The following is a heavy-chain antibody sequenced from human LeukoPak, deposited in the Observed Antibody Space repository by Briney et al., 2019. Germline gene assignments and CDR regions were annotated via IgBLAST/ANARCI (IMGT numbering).Heavy chain of an antibody. Sequence: GGSLRLSCAASGFTFSRYWMSWVRQAPGKGLEWVASIKEDGREKNYVDSVKGRFTISRDNAKKQLYLQMNSLRAEDTAVYYCAREAWWGQGILVTGPS. CDR1: GFTFSRYW. CDR2: IKEDGREK. CDR3: AREAW. J-gene: IGHJ4*02. V-gene: IGHV3-7*05.